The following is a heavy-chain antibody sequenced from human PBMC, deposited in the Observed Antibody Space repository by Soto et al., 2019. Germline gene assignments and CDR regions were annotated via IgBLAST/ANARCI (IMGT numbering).Heavy chain of an antibody. CDR1: GGSFSGYY. Sequence: SETLSLTCAVYGGSFSGYYWSWIRQPPGKGLEWIGEINHSGSTNYNPSLKSRVTISVDTSKNQFSLKLSSVTAADTAVYYCARESFTMVRGVIIRAGYYYYGMDVWGQGTTVTVSS. V-gene: IGHV4-34*01. CDR3: ARESFTMVRGVIIRAGYYYYGMDV. CDR2: INHSGST. D-gene: IGHD3-10*01. J-gene: IGHJ6*02.